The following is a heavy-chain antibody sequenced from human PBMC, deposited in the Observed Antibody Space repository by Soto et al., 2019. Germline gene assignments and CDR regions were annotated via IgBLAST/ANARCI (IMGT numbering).Heavy chain of an antibody. CDR3: AKDKERNTVTFNFDY. V-gene: IGHV3-23*01. Sequence: GGSLRLSCAASGFTFSNYVMSWVRQAPGKGLEWVSAISGSAGSTYYADSVKGRFTISRDNSKNTLYLQMNSLRAEDTAVYYCAKDKERNTVTFNFDYWGQGTLVTVSS. J-gene: IGHJ4*02. CDR1: GFTFSNYV. D-gene: IGHD4-17*01. CDR2: ISGSAGST.